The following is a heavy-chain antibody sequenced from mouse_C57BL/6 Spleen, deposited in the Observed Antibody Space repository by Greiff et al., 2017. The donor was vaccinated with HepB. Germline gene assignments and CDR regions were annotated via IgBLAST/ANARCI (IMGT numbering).Heavy chain of an antibody. Sequence: DVMLVESGGGLVQPGGSLKLSCAASGFTFSDYYMYWVRQTPEKRLEWVAYISNGGGSTYYPDTVKGRFTISRDNAKNTLYLQMSRLKSEDTAMYYCARRGGSPFDYWGQGTTLTVSS. CDR3: ARRGGSPFDY. CDR1: GFTFSDYY. J-gene: IGHJ2*01. CDR2: ISNGGGST. V-gene: IGHV5-12*01. D-gene: IGHD1-1*02.